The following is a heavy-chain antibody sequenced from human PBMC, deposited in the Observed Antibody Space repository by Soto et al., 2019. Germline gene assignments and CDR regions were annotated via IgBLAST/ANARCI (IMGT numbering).Heavy chain of an antibody. CDR2: TYHSGSA. V-gene: IGHV4-39*07. Sequence: SETLSLTCTVSGGSIDRSNYYWDWIRQPPGKGLEWIGYTYHSGSAYYNPSLKSRVTISVDRSKNQFSLKLISVTAADTAVYYCARVPLPWGQGTLVTVSS. J-gene: IGHJ5*02. CDR3: ARVPLP. CDR1: GGSIDRSNYY.